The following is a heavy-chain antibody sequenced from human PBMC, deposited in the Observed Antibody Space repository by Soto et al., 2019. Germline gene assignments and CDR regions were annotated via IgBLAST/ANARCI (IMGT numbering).Heavy chain of an antibody. CDR2: INPNSGGT. CDR1: GYTFTGYY. Sequence: ASVKVSCKASGYTFTGYYMHWVRQAPGQGLEWMGWINPNSGGTNYAQKFQGWVTMTRDTSISTAYMELSRLRSDDTAVYYCARVDIVATVGDYYYGMDVWGQGTTVTVSS. CDR3: ARVDIVATVGDYYYGMDV. V-gene: IGHV1-2*04. J-gene: IGHJ6*02. D-gene: IGHD5-12*01.